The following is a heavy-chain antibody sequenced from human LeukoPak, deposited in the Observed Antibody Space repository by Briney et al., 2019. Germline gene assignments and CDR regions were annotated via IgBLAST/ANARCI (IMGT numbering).Heavy chain of an antibody. CDR3: AREEGYYDFWSGYSHIFDY. Sequence: PGGSLRLSCAASGFTFSSYSMNWVRQAPGKGLEWVANIKQDGSEKYYVDSVKGRFTISRDNAKNSLYLQMNSLRAEDTAVYYCAREEGYYDFWSGYSHIFDYWGQGTLVTVSS. J-gene: IGHJ4*02. CDR2: IKQDGSEK. CDR1: GFTFSSYS. D-gene: IGHD3-3*01. V-gene: IGHV3-7*01.